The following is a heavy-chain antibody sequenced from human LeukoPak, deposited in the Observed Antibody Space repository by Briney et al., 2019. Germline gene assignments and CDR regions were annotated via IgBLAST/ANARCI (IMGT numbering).Heavy chain of an antibody. J-gene: IGHJ5*02. V-gene: IGHV4-39*01. Sequence: SETLSLTCTVSGGSISSSSYFWGWIPQPPGKGLDWIGSIYYTRSTYHNPSLKSRITISVDTSQNQFFLKLRSVTAADTAVYYCVTMFYSSGRCQWFEPWGQGTLVTVSS. CDR2: IYYTRST. D-gene: IGHD3-22*01. CDR3: VTMFYSSGRCQWFEP. CDR1: GGSISSSSYF.